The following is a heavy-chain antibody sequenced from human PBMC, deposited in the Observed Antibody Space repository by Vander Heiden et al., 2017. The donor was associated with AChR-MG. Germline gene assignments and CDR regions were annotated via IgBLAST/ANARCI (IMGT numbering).Heavy chain of an antibody. CDR2: IIPIFGTA. V-gene: IGHV1-69*06. J-gene: IGHJ4*02. CDR3: AITDDSSGYSPWY. D-gene: IGHD3-22*01. Sequence: QVQLVQSGVEVKKSGPSVKVPCKAFGGTLSSYAISCVRQAPGQGLEWMGGIIPIFGTANYAQKFQGRVTITADKSTSTAYMELSSLRSEDTAVYYCAITDDSSGYSPWYWGQGTLVTVSS. CDR1: GGTLSSYA.